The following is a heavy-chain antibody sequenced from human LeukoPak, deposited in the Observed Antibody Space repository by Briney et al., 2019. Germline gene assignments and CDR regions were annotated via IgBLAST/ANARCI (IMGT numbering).Heavy chain of an antibody. CDR3: ARGGRYSYASFDY. J-gene: IGHJ4*02. Sequence: GRSLRLSCAASGFTFSSYAMHWVRQAPGKGLEWVAVISYDGSNKYYADSVKGRFTISRDNSKNTLYLQMNSLRAEDTAVYYCARGGRYSYASFDYWGQGTLVTVSS. CDR2: ISYDGSNK. CDR1: GFTFSSYA. V-gene: IGHV3-30-3*01. D-gene: IGHD5-18*01.